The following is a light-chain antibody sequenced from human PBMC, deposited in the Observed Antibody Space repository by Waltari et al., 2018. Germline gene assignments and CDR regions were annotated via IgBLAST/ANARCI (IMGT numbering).Light chain of an antibody. Sequence: CMASQSVSSSYLAWYQQKPGQAPRLLIYGSSSRATGIPDRFSGSGSGTDFTLTISRLEPEDFAVYDCQQYGSSPLTFGGGTKVEIK. CDR1: QSVSSSY. V-gene: IGKV3-20*01. CDR3: QQYGSSPLT. J-gene: IGKJ4*01. CDR2: GSS.